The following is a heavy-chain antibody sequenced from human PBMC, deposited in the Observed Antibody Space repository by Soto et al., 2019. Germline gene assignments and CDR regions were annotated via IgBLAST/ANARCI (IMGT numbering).Heavy chain of an antibody. CDR3: ARVRILFLARPSYFDY. CDR2: ITHSGST. V-gene: IGHV4-34*01. D-gene: IGHD6-6*01. J-gene: IGHJ4*02. Sequence: SDTLSLTCAFYGRSFSGYYWCWLRQPPEKGLEWIGEITHSGSTNYNPSLKGRVTISVDTSKNQFSLELSSVTAADTAVYYCARVRILFLARPSYFDYWGQGTLVTVSS. CDR1: GRSFSGYY.